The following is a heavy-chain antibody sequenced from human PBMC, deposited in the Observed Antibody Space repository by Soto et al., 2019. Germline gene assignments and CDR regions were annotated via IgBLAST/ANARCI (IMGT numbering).Heavy chain of an antibody. CDR3: ARKVRGVIDY. J-gene: IGHJ4*02. V-gene: IGHV4-34*01. CDR1: GGSFSGYY. Sequence: PSETLSLTCAVYGGSFSGYYWSWIRQPPGKGLEWIGEINHSGSTNYNPSLKSRVTISVDTSKNQFSLKLSSVTAADTAVYYCARKVRGVIDYWGQGTLVTVSS. D-gene: IGHD3-10*01. CDR2: INHSGST.